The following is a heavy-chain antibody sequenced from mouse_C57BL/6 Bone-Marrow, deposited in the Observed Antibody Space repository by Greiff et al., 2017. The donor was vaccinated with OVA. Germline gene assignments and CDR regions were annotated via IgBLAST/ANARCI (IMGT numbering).Heavy chain of an antibody. CDR3: ARRYYSGSSYWYFDV. J-gene: IGHJ1*03. CDR1: GYAFTNYL. CDR2: INPGSGGT. D-gene: IGHD1-1*01. V-gene: IGHV1-54*01. Sequence: QVQLQQSGAELVRPGTSVKVSCKASGYAFTNYLIEWVKQRPGQGLEWIGVINPGSGGTNYNEKFKGKATLTADKSSSTAYMQLSSLTSEDSAVYFCARRYYSGSSYWYFDVWGTGTTVTVSS.